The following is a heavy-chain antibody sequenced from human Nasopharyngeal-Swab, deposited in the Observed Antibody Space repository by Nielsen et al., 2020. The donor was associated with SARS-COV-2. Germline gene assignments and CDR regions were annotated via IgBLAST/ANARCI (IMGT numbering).Heavy chain of an antibody. Sequence: GSLRLSCTVSGDSISSSSYYWGWIRQPPGKGLEWIGSISYSGSTYYNPSLKNRVTISVATSKKQFSLRLNSVTAADTAVYFCGGSIISPTIGAFDIWGQGTMVTASS. CDR1: GDSISSSSYY. CDR2: ISYSGST. V-gene: IGHV4-39*01. J-gene: IGHJ3*02. CDR3: GGSIISPTIGAFDI. D-gene: IGHD2/OR15-2a*01.